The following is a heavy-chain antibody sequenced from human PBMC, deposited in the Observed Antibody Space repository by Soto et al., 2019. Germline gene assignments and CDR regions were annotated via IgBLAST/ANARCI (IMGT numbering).Heavy chain of an antibody. CDR3: ATHPPYGPLDH. CDR1: DDSINSDKYY. CDR2: IYYRGNA. V-gene: IGHV4-39*01. J-gene: IGHJ4*02. D-gene: IGHD4-17*01. Sequence: SETLSLTCSVSDDSINSDKYYWGWIRQPPGKGLEWIGSIYYRGNAYYNPSLKSRVTISVDTSKNQFSLRLASVTAADTAVYYCATHPPYGPLDHWGQGTLVTVSS.